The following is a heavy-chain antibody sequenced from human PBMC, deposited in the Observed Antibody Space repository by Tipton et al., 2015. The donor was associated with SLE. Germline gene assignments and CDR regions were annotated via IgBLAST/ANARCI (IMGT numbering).Heavy chain of an antibody. CDR2: FRQSGTT. CDR3: ARSLSLSLFGVTIPGAMDV. V-gene: IGHV4-38-2*01. Sequence: TLSLTCSVSNYSLTNDYYWGWVRQPPGKGLEWIGSFRQSGTTFYTPSLKSRVTLLLDMSNNEFSLKLFSVTAADTAVYYCARSLSLSLFGVTIPGAMDVWGKGTTVIVSS. CDR1: NYSLTNDYY. J-gene: IGHJ6*03. D-gene: IGHD3-3*02.